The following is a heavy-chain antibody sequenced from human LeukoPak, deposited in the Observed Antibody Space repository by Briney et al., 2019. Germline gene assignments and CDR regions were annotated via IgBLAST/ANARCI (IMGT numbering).Heavy chain of an antibody. V-gene: IGHV1-8*01. D-gene: IGHD5-18*01. J-gene: IGHJ4*02. CDR2: MNPNSGNT. Sequence: EASVKVSCKASGYTFTSYDINWVRQATGQGLEWKGWMNPNSGNTGYAQKFQGRATMTRNTSISTAYMELSSLRSEDTAVYYCARGVRTFKDTAMVYYFDYWGQGTLVTVSS. CDR1: GYTFTSYD. CDR3: ARGVRTFKDTAMVYYFDY.